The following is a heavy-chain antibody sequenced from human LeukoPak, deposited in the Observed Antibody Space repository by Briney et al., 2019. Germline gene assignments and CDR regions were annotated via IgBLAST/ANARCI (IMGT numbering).Heavy chain of an antibody. D-gene: IGHD2-21*02. CDR2: INQDGSKK. J-gene: IGHJ5*01. Sequence: GGSLRLSCVASRFTFSNYWMSWVRQAPGKGREWVANINQDGSKKVYADSMKGRFTISRDNAKESLYLQLNGLRADDTAVYYCAKWGPHCVGDYCPALDSWGQGTLVTVSS. CDR1: RFTFSNYW. CDR3: AKWGPHCVGDYCPALDS. V-gene: IGHV3-7*01.